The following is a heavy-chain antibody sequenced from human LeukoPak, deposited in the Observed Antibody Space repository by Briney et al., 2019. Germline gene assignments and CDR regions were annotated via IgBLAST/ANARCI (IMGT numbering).Heavy chain of an antibody. CDR1: GYSFTAYN. J-gene: IGHJ6*03. CDR3: ARDPAQSYYTDV. CDR2: MNPKSPGT. V-gene: IGHV1-2*02. Sequence: GASVKVSCKASGYSFTAYNIHWVRQAPGQGLEWMGWMNPKSPGTNYAQKFQGRATMTRDTSISTAYMELSSLTSDDSAVYYCARDPAQSYYTDVWGIGTTVTVSS.